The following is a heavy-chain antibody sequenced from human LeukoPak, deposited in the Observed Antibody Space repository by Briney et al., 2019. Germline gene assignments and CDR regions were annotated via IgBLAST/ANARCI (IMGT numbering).Heavy chain of an antibody. CDR3: ARGDGYNFAFDI. CDR2: IIPIFGTA. Sequence: SVKVSCKASGGTFSSYAISWVRQAPGQGLEWMGGIIPIFGTANYAQKFQARVTITTDESTSTAYMELSSLRSEDTAVYYCARGDGYNFAFDIWGQGTMVTVSS. D-gene: IGHD5-24*01. J-gene: IGHJ3*02. CDR1: GGTFSSYA. V-gene: IGHV1-69*05.